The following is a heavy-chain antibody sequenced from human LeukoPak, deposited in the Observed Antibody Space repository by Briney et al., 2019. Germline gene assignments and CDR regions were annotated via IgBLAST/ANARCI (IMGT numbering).Heavy chain of an antibody. CDR1: GFTFSSYG. D-gene: IGHD4-17*01. J-gene: IGHJ4*02. Sequence: GGSLRLSCAASGFTFSSYGMHWVRQAPGKGLEWVAVISYDGSNKYYADSVKGRFTISRDNSKNTLYLQMNSLRAEDTAVYYCARSGDYLPAHFDYWGQGTLVTVSS. CDR2: ISYDGSNK. CDR3: ARSGDYLPAHFDY. V-gene: IGHV3-30*03.